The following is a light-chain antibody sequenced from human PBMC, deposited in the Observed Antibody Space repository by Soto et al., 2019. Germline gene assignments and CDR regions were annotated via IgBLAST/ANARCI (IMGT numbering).Light chain of an antibody. CDR2: DAS. CDR1: QSVSSY. CDR3: QQRSNGPLT. V-gene: IGKV3-11*01. J-gene: IGKJ4*01. Sequence: DILLTHSPTTLSLSPGERATLXXRASQSVSSYLAWYQQKPGQAPRXFIYDASNRATGIPARFSGSGSGTDFTLTISSLEPEDFAVYYCQQRSNGPLTFGGGTKVDIK.